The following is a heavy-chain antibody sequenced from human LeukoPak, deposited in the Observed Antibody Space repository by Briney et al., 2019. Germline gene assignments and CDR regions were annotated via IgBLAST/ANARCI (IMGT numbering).Heavy chain of an antibody. D-gene: IGHD3-10*01. Sequence: GGSLRXXXXXXXXXFSTYAMSWVRQAPGKGLEWVSVISGSGGSTSYADSVKGRFTISRDNSKNTLYLQMNSLRVEDTAVYYCAKNLYGSGNYYTLPNEWGQGTLVTVSS. CDR1: XXXFSTYA. CDR2: ISGSGGST. V-gene: IGHV3-23*01. J-gene: IGHJ4*02. CDR3: AKNLYGSGNYYTLPNE.